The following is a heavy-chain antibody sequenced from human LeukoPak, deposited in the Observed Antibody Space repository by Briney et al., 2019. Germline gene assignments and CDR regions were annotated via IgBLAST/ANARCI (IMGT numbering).Heavy chain of an antibody. D-gene: IGHD2-2*01. CDR1: GGSISSYY. V-gene: IGHV4-59*01. J-gene: IGHJ4*02. Sequence: SETLSLTCTVSGGSISSYYWSWIRQPPGKGLEWIGYIYYSGSTNYNPSLKSRVTISVDTFKNQFSLKLSSVTAADTAVYYCARGVGYCSSTSCYVFDYWGQGTLVTVSS. CDR3: ARGVGYCSSTSCYVFDY. CDR2: IYYSGST.